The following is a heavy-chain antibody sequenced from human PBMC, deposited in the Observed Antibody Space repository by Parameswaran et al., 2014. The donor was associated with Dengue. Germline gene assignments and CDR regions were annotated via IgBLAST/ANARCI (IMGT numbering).Heavy chain of an antibody. D-gene: IGHD1-26*01. CDR3: ARAGSVGATDY. Sequence: RWIRQPPGKGLEWVANINQDGSEKYYVDSVKGRFTISRDNARNSLYLQMNSLRVEDTAVFYCARAGSVGATDYWGRGTLVTVSS. J-gene: IGHJ4*02. CDR2: INQDGSEK. V-gene: IGHV3-7*01.